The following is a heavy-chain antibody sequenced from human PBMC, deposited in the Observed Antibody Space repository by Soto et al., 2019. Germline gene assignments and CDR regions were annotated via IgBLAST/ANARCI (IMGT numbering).Heavy chain of an antibody. CDR2: ISGSGGST. Sequence: EVQLLESGGGLVQPGGSLRLSCAASGFTFSSYAMSWVRQAPGKGLEWVSAISGSGGSTYYADSVKGRFTISRDNSKNTLYLQMNSLRAEDTAVYYCAKELWPFSGCSCGSGAFDIWGQGTMVTVSS. D-gene: IGHD2-15*01. CDR3: AKELWPFSGCSCGSGAFDI. J-gene: IGHJ3*02. CDR1: GFTFSSYA. V-gene: IGHV3-23*01.